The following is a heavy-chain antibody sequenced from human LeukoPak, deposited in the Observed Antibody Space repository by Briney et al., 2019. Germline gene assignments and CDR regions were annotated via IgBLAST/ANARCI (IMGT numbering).Heavy chain of an antibody. J-gene: IGHJ3*02. CDR2: IYYSGST. CDR3: ASPGGIVGATNGDDAFDI. Sequence: SETLSLTCTVSGGSISSYYWSWIRQPPGKGLEWIGYIYYSGSTNYNPSLKSRVTMTRDTSTSTVYMELSSLRSEDTAVYYCASPGGIVGATNGDDAFDIWGQGTMVTVSS. CDR1: GGSISSYY. V-gene: IGHV4-59*01. D-gene: IGHD1-26*01.